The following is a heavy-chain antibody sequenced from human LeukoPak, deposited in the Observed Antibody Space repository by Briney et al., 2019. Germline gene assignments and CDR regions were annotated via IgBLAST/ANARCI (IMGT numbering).Heavy chain of an antibody. CDR3: AKGYGESHFDS. V-gene: IGHV3-30*02. D-gene: IGHD5-18*01. CDR2: IRYDGSIQ. J-gene: IGHJ4*02. Sequence: GGSLTLSCTASGFTFRSDGMHLVRQAPGKGLEWVAFIRYDGSIQYYAHSVKGRFTISRDNSNNTLYHQMNTLRGDDTAVYFCAKGYGESHFDSWGQGTLVTVSS. CDR1: GFTFRSDG.